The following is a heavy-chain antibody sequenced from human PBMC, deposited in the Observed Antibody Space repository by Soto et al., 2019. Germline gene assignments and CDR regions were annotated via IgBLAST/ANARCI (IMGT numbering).Heavy chain of an antibody. CDR1: GFTFSSYS. CDR3: AISWVDTWLQSAFAI. Sequence: EVQLLESGGGLIQPGGSLRLSCAASGFTFSSYSMSWVRRAPGKGLEWVSGISGTGGSTYYADSVKGRFTISRDNFKNTLYLQMNSLRADDTAIYFCAISWVDTWLQSAFAIWGLGTMVTVSA. CDR2: ISGTGGST. V-gene: IGHV3-23*01. D-gene: IGHD5-18*01. J-gene: IGHJ3*02.